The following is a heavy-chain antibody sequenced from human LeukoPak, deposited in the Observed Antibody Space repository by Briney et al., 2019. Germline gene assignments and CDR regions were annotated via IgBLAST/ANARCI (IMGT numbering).Heavy chain of an antibody. CDR3: ARVGYSYYYYGMDA. CDR2: ISSSGSTI. V-gene: IGHV3-48*03. J-gene: IGHJ6*02. CDR1: GFTFSSYE. D-gene: IGHD4-11*01. Sequence: PGGSLRLSCAASGFTFSSYEMNWVRQAPGKGLEWVSYISSSGSTIYYADSVKGRFTISRDNAKNSLYLQMNSLRAEDTAVYYCARVGYSYYYYGMDAWGQGTTVTVSS.